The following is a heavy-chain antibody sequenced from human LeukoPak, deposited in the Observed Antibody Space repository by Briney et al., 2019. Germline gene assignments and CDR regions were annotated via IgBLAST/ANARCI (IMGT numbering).Heavy chain of an antibody. CDR3: RRGWDH. Sequence: ASVKISCKASGYTFTTHDINWVRQASGQGLEWMGYINPDGGDAGYAREFQGRLTVTRDNSITTAYMELDSLTAADTAVYYCRRGWDHWGLGTLVTVSS. CDR1: GYTFTTHD. V-gene: IGHV1-8*01. J-gene: IGHJ4*02. CDR2: INPDGGDA.